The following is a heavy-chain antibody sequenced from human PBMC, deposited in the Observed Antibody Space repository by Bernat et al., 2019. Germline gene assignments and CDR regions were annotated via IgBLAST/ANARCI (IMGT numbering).Heavy chain of an antibody. CDR1: GDSVSSNSAA. CDR2: TYYRSKWYN. J-gene: IGHJ6*02. Sequence: QVQLQQSGPGLVKPSQTLSLTCAISGDSVSSNSAAWNWIRQSPSRGLEWLGMTYYRSKWYNDYAVSVKSRITINPDTSKNQFSLQLNSVTPEDTAVYYCARGVITMVRGVIMYYYGMDVWGQGTTVTVSS. CDR3: ARGVITMVRGVIMYYYGMDV. V-gene: IGHV6-1*01. D-gene: IGHD3-10*01.